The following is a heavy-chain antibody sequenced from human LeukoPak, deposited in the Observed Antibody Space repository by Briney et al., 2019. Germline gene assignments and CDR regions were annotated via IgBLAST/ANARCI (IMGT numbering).Heavy chain of an antibody. CDR2: INPKSGDT. D-gene: IGHD3-16*01. V-gene: IGHV1-2*02. CDR3: ARGRGSSPYDAFDI. CDR1: GYTFIGYC. Sequence: ASVEVSCEASGYTFIGYCMHWVRQAPGQGLEWMGWINPKSGDTNYAQNFQGRVTVTRDTSISTAYIDLSRLRSDDTAIYYCARGRGSSPYDAFDIWGQGTMVTVSS. J-gene: IGHJ3*02.